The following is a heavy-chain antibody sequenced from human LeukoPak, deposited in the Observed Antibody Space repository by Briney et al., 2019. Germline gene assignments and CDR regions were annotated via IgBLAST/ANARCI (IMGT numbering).Heavy chain of an antibody. J-gene: IGHJ4*02. D-gene: IGHD2-2*01. Sequence: GGSLRLSCAASGFTFSSYSMNWVRQAPGKGLEWVSSISSSSSYIYYADSVKGRFTISRDNAKNSLYLQMNSLRAEDTAVYSCARDWYCSSTSCPLDYWGQGTLVTVSS. CDR2: ISSSSSYI. CDR3: ARDWYCSSTSCPLDY. CDR1: GFTFSSYS. V-gene: IGHV3-21*01.